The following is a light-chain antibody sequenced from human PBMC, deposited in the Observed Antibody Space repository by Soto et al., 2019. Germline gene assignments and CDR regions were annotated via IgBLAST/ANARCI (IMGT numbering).Light chain of an antibody. CDR2: EFR. CDR1: SSDVGGYNY. V-gene: IGLV2-14*01. J-gene: IGLJ2*01. Sequence: QSALTQPASVSGSPGQSITISCTGTSSDVGGYNYVSWYQLHPGKVPKLMIYEFRYRPSGISNRFSGSKSGNTASLTISGLQAEDEADYYCSSYTSSSVVFGGGTKLTVL. CDR3: SSYTSSSVV.